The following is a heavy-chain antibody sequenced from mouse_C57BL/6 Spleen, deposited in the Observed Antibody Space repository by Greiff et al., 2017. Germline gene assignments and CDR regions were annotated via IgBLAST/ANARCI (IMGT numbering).Heavy chain of an antibody. J-gene: IGHJ1*03. V-gene: IGHV1-39*01. Sequence: EVQLVESGPELVKPGASVKISCKASGYSFTDYNMNWVKQSNGKSLEWIGVLNPNYGTTSYNQKFKGKATLTVDQSSSTAYMQLNSLTSEDSAVYYFARGGTTWYFDVWGTGTTVTVSS. CDR2: LNPNYGTT. CDR1: GYSFTDYN. CDR3: ARGGTTWYFDV. D-gene: IGHD2-13*01.